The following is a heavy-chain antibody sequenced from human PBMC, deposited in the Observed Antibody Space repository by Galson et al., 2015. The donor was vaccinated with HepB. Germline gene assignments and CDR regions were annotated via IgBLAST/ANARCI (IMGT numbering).Heavy chain of an antibody. Sequence: SVKVSCKASGYTFTGYYTHWVRQAPGQGLEWMGWINPNSGGTNYAQKFQGWVTMTRDTSISTDYMELSRLRSDDTAVYYCARGLAAADAFDTWGQGTMVTVSS. CDR3: ARGLAAADAFDT. D-gene: IGHD6-13*01. V-gene: IGHV1-2*04. CDR2: INPNSGGT. CDR1: GYTFTGYY. J-gene: IGHJ3*02.